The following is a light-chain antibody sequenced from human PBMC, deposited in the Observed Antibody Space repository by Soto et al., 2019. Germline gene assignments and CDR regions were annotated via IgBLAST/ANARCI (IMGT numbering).Light chain of an antibody. CDR2: GPS. CDR3: QQYGRSLYT. J-gene: IGKJ2*01. Sequence: EIVLTQSPGTLSLSPGERATLSCRASESVTNSYLAWYQQKPGQAPRLLIYGPSIRATGIPDRFSGSGSGTDFTLTISRLEPEDFAVYDCQQYGRSLYTFGQGTKLEIK. V-gene: IGKV3-20*01. CDR1: ESVTNSY.